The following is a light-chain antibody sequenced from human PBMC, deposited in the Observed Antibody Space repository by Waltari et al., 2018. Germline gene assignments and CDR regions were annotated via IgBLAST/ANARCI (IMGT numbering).Light chain of an antibody. J-gene: IGKJ1*01. V-gene: IGKV3-11*01. CDR2: DAS. CDR3: LQRSSWPWT. Sequence: DIVLTQSPATLSLSPGERATLSCRSSPSVSSYLAWYQQKVGQAPRLLIYDASNRATGIPARFSGSGSGTDFTFTISSLEPEDFAVYYCLQRSSWPWTFGQGTKVEIK. CDR1: PSVSSY.